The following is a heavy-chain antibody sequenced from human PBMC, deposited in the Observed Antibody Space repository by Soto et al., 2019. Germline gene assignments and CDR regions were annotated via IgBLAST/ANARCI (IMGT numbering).Heavy chain of an antibody. CDR1: GFSLSNARMG. CDR2: IFSNDEK. CDR3: ARFEMEAVRRSRSWTSWLNWFDH. V-gene: IGHV2-26*01. D-gene: IGHD6-6*01. Sequence: QVTLKESGPVLVKPTETLTLTCTVSGFSLSNARMGVSWIRQPPGKALEWLAHIFSNDEKSYSTSLKSRLTISKDTSNSQVVITMTNMDPVDTATYYSARFEMEAVRRSRSWTSWLNWFDHWGQGTLVTVSS. J-gene: IGHJ5*02.